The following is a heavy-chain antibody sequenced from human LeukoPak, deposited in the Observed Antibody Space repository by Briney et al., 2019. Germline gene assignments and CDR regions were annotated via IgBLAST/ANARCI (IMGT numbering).Heavy chain of an antibody. D-gene: IGHD2-2*01. J-gene: IGHJ4*02. CDR3: AKSGLLVPTTISFDY. Sequence: GGSLRLSCAASGFTFSSYAMSWVRQAPGKGLEWVSAISGSGGSTYYADSVKGRFTISRDNSKNTLYQQMNSLRAEDTAVYYCAKSGLLVPTTISFDYWGQGTLVTVSS. CDR2: ISGSGGST. V-gene: IGHV3-23*01. CDR1: GFTFSSYA.